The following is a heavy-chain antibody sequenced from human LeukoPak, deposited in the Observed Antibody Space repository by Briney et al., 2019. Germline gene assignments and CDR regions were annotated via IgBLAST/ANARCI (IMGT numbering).Heavy chain of an antibody. J-gene: IGHJ4*02. V-gene: IGHV4-4*07. CDR3: ARGSGDSSGYSSYFDS. CDR1: SGSISTSY. D-gene: IGHD3-22*01. CDR2: IYTSGIT. Sequence: PSETLSLTCTVASGSISTSYWSWIRQPAGKGLEWIGRIYTSGITNYNPSFKSRVTMSIDTSKKQFSLKLVSVTAADTAVYYCARGSGDSSGYSSYFDSWGQGTPVTVSS.